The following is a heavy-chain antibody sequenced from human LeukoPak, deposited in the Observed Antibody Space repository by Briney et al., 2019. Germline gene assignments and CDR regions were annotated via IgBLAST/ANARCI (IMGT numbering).Heavy chain of an antibody. V-gene: IGHV4-59*01. Sequence: SETLSLTCTVSGGSISSYYWSWTRQPPGKGLEWIGYIYYSGSTNYNPSLKSRVTISVDTSKHQFSLKLSSVTAADTAVYYCARGDYSSSDFDYWGQGTLVTVSS. D-gene: IGHD6-13*01. J-gene: IGHJ4*02. CDR1: GGSISSYY. CDR2: IYYSGST. CDR3: ARGDYSSSDFDY.